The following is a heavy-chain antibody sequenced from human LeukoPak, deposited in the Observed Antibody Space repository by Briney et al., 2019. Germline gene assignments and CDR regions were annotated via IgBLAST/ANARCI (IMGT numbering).Heavy chain of an antibody. D-gene: IGHD6-19*01. CDR3: ARVELKQWLFGLDY. J-gene: IGHJ4*02. V-gene: IGHV1-2*02. CDR1: GYTFTGYY. Sequence: ASVKVSCKASGYTFTGYYMLWVRQAPGQGLEWMGWINPNSGDTDFAQKFQGRVTMTRDTFISTAYMELSRLRSDDTAVYYCARVELKQWLFGLDYWGQGTLVTVSS. CDR2: INPNSGDT.